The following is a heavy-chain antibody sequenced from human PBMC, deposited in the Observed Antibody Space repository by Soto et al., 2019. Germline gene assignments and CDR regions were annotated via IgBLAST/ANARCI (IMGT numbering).Heavy chain of an antibody. Sequence: EVQLVESGGGLVQPGGSLRLSCAASGFTFRTYWMHWVRQAPGKGPVWVSRINSVGSIANYADSVKGRFTVSRDNAKNTLYLQMNSLRVEDTAVYYCASDTLAAGFDYGGPGTLVTVSS. CDR2: INSVGSIA. J-gene: IGHJ4*02. CDR1: GFTFRTYW. CDR3: ASDTLAAGFDY. V-gene: IGHV3-74*01. D-gene: IGHD6-13*01.